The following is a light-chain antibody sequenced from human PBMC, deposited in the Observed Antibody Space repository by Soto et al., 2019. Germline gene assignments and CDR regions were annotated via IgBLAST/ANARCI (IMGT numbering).Light chain of an antibody. V-gene: IGLV2-14*01. CDR2: EVS. CDR3: SSYTTSNTYV. Sequence: QSALTQPASVSGYPGPSITISCTGRSSDVGGYNYVSWYQQHPGKAPKFMIYEVSRRPSGVSNRFSGSKSGNTASLTVSGLQAEDEADYYCSSYTTSNTYVFGTRTKVTV. J-gene: IGLJ1*01. CDR1: SSDVGGYNY.